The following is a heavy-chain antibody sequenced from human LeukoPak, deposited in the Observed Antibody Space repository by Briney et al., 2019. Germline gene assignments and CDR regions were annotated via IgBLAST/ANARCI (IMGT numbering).Heavy chain of an antibody. V-gene: IGHV4-59*01. D-gene: IGHD2-2*01. J-gene: IGHJ3*02. CDR2: IHYSGST. Sequence: PSETLSLTCTVSGGSISSNYWSWIRQPPGKELEWIGCIHYSGSTNYNPSLKSRVTISVDTSKNQFSLKLSSVTAADTAVYCCARDRSSKDAFDIWGQGTMVTVSS. CDR1: GGSISSNY. CDR3: ARDRSSKDAFDI.